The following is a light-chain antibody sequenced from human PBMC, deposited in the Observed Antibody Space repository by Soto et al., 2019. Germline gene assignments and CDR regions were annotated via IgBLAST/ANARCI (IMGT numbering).Light chain of an antibody. CDR3: QQYNSYPYT. CDR1: QSISSW. CDR2: KAS. V-gene: IGKV1-5*03. J-gene: IGKJ2*01. Sequence: DFQMTQSPSTLSASVGDRVTITCRASQSISSWLAWYQQKPGKAPKLLIYKASSLESGVPSRFSGSGSVTEFTLTISSLQPDDFATYYCQQYNSYPYTFGQGTKLEIK.